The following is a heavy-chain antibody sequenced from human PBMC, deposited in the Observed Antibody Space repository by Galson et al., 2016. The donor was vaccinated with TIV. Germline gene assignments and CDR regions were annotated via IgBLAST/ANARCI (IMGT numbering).Heavy chain of an antibody. CDR2: IIPLFRTT. D-gene: IGHD5-18*01. V-gene: IGHV1-69*13. J-gene: IGHJ6*02. CDR3: ASDRITAFDTYHYYYGMDV. Sequence: SVKVSCKASGDTFSSYVFNWVRLAPGQGLEWMGGIIPLFRTTNYAQKFQGRVTITADESTNTAYMELNSLRSGDTAVYFCASDRITAFDTYHYYYGMDVWGQGTTVTVSS. CDR1: GDTFSSYV.